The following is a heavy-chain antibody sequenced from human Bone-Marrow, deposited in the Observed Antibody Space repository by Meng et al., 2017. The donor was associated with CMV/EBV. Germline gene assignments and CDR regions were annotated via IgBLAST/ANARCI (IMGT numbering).Heavy chain of an antibody. J-gene: IGHJ4*02. Sequence: GSLRLSCAASGFTFISYSMTWVRQTPGKGLEWVASIKKDGSEKYYVDSVKGRFTISRDNAETLLYLQMTSLRAEDTAIYYCARVLRVPASTKMLLDYWGQGTLVTVSS. D-gene: IGHD2-2*01. CDR3: ARVLRVPASTKMLLDY. CDR1: GFTFISYS. CDR2: IKKDGSEK. V-gene: IGHV3-7*05.